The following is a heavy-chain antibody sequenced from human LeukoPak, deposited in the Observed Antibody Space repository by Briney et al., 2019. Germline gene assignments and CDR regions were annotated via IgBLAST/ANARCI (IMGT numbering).Heavy chain of an antibody. CDR3: AREMGYCSSTSCYSYAFDI. V-gene: IGHV3-30*01. D-gene: IGHD2-2*01. Sequence: GGSLRLSCAASGFTFSSYAMHWVRQAPGKGLEWVAVISYDGSNKYYADSVKGRFTISRDNSKNTLYLQMNSLRAEDTAVYYCAREMGYCSSTSCYSYAFDIWGQGTMVTVSS. CDR2: ISYDGSNK. CDR1: GFTFSSYA. J-gene: IGHJ3*02.